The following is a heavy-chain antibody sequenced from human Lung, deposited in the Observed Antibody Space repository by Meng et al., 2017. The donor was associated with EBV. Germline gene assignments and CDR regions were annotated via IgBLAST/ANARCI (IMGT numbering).Heavy chain of an antibody. CDR2: INAGNGNT. D-gene: IGHD2-2*01. CDR3: ARTGCSSSSCYDY. V-gene: IGHV1-3*01. Sequence: QVQLGQSGAEVKKPGASVQVSCKASGYSFTTYAMHWVRQAPGQRLEWMGWINAGNGNTKYSEKFQSRVTITRDTAASTAYMELSSLRSEDTAVYYCARTGCSSSSCYDYWGQGTLVTVSS. CDR1: GYSFTTYA. J-gene: IGHJ4*02.